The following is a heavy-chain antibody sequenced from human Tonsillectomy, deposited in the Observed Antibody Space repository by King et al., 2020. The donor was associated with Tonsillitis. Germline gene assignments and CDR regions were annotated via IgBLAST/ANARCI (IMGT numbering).Heavy chain of an antibody. J-gene: IGHJ4*02. V-gene: IGHV4-39*01. CDR1: GGSISNRSYY. CDR3: ARLIPTSMTEHYFNY. Sequence: QLQESGPGLVKPSETLSLTCTVSGGSISNRSYYWGWLRQPPGKGLECIGSIYYSGNTYYNPSLKSRVTISVDTSKNQFSLKLSSVTAADTAVYYCARLIPTSMTEHYFNYWGQGTLVTVSS. CDR2: IYYSGNT.